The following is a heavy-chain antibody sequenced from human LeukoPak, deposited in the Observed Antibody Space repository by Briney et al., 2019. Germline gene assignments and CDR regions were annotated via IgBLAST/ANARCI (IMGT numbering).Heavy chain of an antibody. CDR3: ASGLFGVVVAATFDMY. D-gene: IGHD2-15*01. CDR2: ISYDGSNK. CDR1: GFTFSSYA. V-gene: IGHV3-30-3*01. Sequence: GGSLRLSCAASGFTFSSYAMHWVRQAPGKGLEWVAVISYDGSNKYYADSVKGRFTISRDNSKNTLYLQMNSLRAEDTAVHYCASGLFGVVVAATFDMYWGQGTLVTVSS. J-gene: IGHJ4*02.